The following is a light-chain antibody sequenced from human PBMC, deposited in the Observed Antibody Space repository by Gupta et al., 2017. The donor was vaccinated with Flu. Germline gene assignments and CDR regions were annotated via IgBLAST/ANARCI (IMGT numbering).Light chain of an antibody. Sequence: DIQMTQSPSSLSASIGDRVTITCQASQDINNYLNWYQQKPGKAPKLLVYDASNLETGVPSRFSGSGSGTDFTFTITSLRPEDIATYYCQHYDNLPLFGGGTKVELK. J-gene: IGKJ4*01. V-gene: IGKV1-33*01. CDR3: QHYDNLPL. CDR2: DAS. CDR1: QDINNY.